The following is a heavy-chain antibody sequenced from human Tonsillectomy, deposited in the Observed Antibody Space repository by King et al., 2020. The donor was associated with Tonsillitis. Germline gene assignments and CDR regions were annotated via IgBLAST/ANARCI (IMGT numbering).Heavy chain of an antibody. V-gene: IGHV3-15*01. CDR2: IKSKTDGGTT. D-gene: IGHD1/OR15-1a*01. J-gene: IGHJ4*02. CDR1: GFTFSSAW. Sequence: VQLVESGGGLVKPGGSLRLSCAASGFTFSSAWMSWVRQAPGKGLEWVGRIKSKTDGGTTDYVAPVKGRFTISRDDSKNMLDLQMKSMKIEDTAVYYCTWNNWNNEGDYWGQXTXVTVSS. CDR3: TWNNWNNEGDY.